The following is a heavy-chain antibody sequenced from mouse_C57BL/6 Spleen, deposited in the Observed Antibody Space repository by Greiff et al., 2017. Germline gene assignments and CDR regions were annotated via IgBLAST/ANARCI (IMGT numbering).Heavy chain of an antibody. CDR1: GYTFTEYT. CDR2: FYPGSGSI. J-gene: IGHJ4*01. V-gene: IGHV1-62-2*01. D-gene: IGHD1-1*01. CDR3: ARSSYYGSSRYAMDY. Sequence: VQLVESGAELVKPGASVKLSCKASGYTFTEYTIHWVKQRSGQGLEWIGWFYPGSGSIKYNEKFKDKDTLTADKSSSTVYMELSRLTSEDSAVYFCARSSYYGSSRYAMDYWGQGTSVTVSS.